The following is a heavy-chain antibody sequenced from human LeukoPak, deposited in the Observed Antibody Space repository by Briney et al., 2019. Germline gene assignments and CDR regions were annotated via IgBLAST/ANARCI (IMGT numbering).Heavy chain of an antibody. CDR3: ARVAGGSYYYMDV. V-gene: IGHV3-53*05. J-gene: IGHJ6*03. CDR2: IYSGGST. D-gene: IGHD3-16*01. CDR1: GFTVSSNY. Sequence: GGSLRLSCAASGFTVSSNYMSWVRQAPGKGLEWVSVIYSGGSTYYADSVKGRFTISRDNSKNTLYLQMNSLRSEDTAVYYCARVAGGSYYYMDVWGKGTTVTVSS.